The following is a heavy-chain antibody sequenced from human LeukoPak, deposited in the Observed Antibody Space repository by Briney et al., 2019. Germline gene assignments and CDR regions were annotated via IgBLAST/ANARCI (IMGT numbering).Heavy chain of an antibody. Sequence: GGSLRFSCATSGFTFSSFGMHWVRQAPGKGLEWVAVISYDGSNKYYADSVKGRFTISRDNSKNTLYLQMNSLRAEDTAVYYCAAPVRKNGSGSYGAFDIWGQGTMVTVSS. CDR3: AAPVRKNGSGSYGAFDI. CDR1: GFTFSSFG. CDR2: ISYDGSNK. D-gene: IGHD1-26*01. V-gene: IGHV3-30*03. J-gene: IGHJ3*02.